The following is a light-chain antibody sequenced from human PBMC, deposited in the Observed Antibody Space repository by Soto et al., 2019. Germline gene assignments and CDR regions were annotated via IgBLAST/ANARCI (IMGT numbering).Light chain of an antibody. Sequence: EIVLNQSPGTLSLSPGETATLSCRASQSLTSSYLAWYQQRPGQAPSLLIYGVSSRATGIPDRFSGSGSGTDFTLTITRLEPEDFAVYYCQHYGYSLWTFGQGSMV. CDR2: GVS. J-gene: IGKJ1*01. V-gene: IGKV3-20*01. CDR3: QHYGYSLWT. CDR1: QSLTSSY.